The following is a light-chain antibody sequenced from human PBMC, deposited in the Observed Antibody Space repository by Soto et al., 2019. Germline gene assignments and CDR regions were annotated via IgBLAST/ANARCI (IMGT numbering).Light chain of an antibody. V-gene: IGLV2-8*01. CDR1: SSDVGGYNY. J-gene: IGLJ3*02. Sequence: QSVLTQPPSASGSPGQSVTISCTGTSSDVGGYNYVSWYQQHPGKAPKLMIYGDTKWPSGVSNRFSGSKSGNTASLTISGLQAEDEADYYCCSYAGSSTWVFGGGTKLTVL. CDR3: CSYAGSSTWV. CDR2: GDT.